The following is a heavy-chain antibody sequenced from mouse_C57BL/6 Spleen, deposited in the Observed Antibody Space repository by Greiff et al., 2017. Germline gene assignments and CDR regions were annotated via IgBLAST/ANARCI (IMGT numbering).Heavy chain of an antibody. CDR1: GYTFTGYW. J-gene: IGHJ2*01. CDR2: ILPGSGST. V-gene: IGHV1-9*01. D-gene: IGHD2-14*01. Sequence: QVQLQQSGAELMKPGASVKLSCKATGYTFTGYWIEWVKQRPGHGLEWIGEILPGSGSTNYTEKFKGKATFTADTSSNTAYMQLSSLTAEDSAIYYCASGEEYDVRGYFGYWGEKTTLTVSS. CDR3: ASGEEYDVRGYFGY.